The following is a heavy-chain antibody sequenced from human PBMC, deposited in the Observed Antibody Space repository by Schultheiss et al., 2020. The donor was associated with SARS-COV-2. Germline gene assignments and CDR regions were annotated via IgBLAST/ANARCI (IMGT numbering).Heavy chain of an antibody. V-gene: IGHV4-59*10. CDR2: IYTSGST. Sequence: SETLSLTCAVYGGSFSGYYWSWIRQPPGKGLEWIGRIYTSGSTNYNPSLKSRVTMPVDTSKNQVSLKLSSVTAADTAVYYCARSRYGDLFDYWGQGTLVTVSS. CDR1: GGSFSGYY. D-gene: IGHD4-17*01. J-gene: IGHJ4*02. CDR3: ARSRYGDLFDY.